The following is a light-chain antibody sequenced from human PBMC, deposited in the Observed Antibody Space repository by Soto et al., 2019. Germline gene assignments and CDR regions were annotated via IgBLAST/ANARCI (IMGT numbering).Light chain of an antibody. CDR2: GVS. CDR3: QQYNNWALT. CDR1: QSVSSN. J-gene: IGKJ4*01. V-gene: IGKV3-15*01. Sequence: EIVMTQSPATLSVSPGERATLSCRASQSVSSNLSWYQQKPGQAPSLLIYGVSTSATAIPARFSGSGSGTEFTLTISGLQSEDFAVYYCQQYNNWALTFGGGTKVDIK.